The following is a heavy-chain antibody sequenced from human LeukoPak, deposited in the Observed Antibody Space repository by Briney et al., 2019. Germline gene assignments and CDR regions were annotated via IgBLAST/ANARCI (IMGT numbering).Heavy chain of an antibody. V-gene: IGHV5-51*01. Sequence: GESLKISCKTSGYTFTDYWIGWVRQMPGKGLEWMGIIYPIDSDSKYSPSFQGQVTISADKSINTAYLQWSSLKASDTGIYYCVRLWDSCFDYWGQGTLVTVSS. CDR1: GYTFTDYW. CDR2: IYPIDSDS. CDR3: VRLWDSCFDY. D-gene: IGHD2-15*01. J-gene: IGHJ4*02.